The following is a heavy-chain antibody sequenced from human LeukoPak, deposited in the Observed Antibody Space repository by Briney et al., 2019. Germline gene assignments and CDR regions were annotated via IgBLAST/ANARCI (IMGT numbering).Heavy chain of an antibody. Sequence: VASVKVSCKASGYTFTGYYMHWVRQAPGQGLEWMGWINPNSGGTNYAQKFQGRVTMTRDTSISTAYMELSRLRSDDTAVYYCATDHCTRTNCYEDYYHGMDVWGQGTTVTVSS. J-gene: IGHJ6*02. CDR1: GYTFTGYY. V-gene: IGHV1-2*02. CDR3: ATDHCTRTNCYEDYYHGMDV. CDR2: INPNSGGT. D-gene: IGHD2-2*01.